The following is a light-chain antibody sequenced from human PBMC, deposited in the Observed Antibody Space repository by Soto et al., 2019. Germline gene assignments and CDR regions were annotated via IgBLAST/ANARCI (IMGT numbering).Light chain of an antibody. CDR3: QQYSSSPLT. CDR1: QSVRSSH. J-gene: IGKJ4*01. CDR2: GAS. Sequence: EIVLTQSPGTLCLSPGERATLSCRTSQSVRSSHLAWYKQKPGQAPRVXSYGASSRATGIPDRFSGSGSGTEFTLTISRLEPEDFAVYHCQQYSSSPLTFGGGTKVDIK. V-gene: IGKV3-20*01.